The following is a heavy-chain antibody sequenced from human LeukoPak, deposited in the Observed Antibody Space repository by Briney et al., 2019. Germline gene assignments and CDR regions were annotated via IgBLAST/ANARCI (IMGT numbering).Heavy chain of an antibody. CDR2: MNPNSGNT. CDR3: ARTDYDILTGYFYYYYYGMDV. D-gene: IGHD3-9*01. V-gene: IGHV1-8*01. Sequence: ASVKVSCKASGYTFTSYDINWVRQANGQGLEWMGWMNPNSGNTGYAQKFQGRVTMTRNTSISTAYMELSSLRSEDTAVYYCARTDYDILTGYFYYYYYGMDVWGQGTTVTVSS. CDR1: GYTFTSYD. J-gene: IGHJ6*02.